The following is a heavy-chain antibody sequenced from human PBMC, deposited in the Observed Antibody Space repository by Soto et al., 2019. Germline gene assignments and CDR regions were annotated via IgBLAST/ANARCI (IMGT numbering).Heavy chain of an antibody. CDR3: ARVSRLGELSPGRGRDAFDI. V-gene: IGHV4-31*03. Sequence: SETLSLTCTVSGGSISSGGYYWSWIRQHPGKGLEWIGYIYYSGSTYYNPSLKSRVTISVDTSKNQFSLKLSSVTAADTAVYYCARVSRLGELSPGRGRDAFDIWGQGTMVTVSS. CDR2: IYYSGST. D-gene: IGHD3-16*02. J-gene: IGHJ3*02. CDR1: GGSISSGGYY.